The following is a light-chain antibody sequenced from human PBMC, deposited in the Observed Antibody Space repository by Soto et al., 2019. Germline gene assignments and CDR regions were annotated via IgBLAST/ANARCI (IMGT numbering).Light chain of an antibody. V-gene: IGKV3-20*01. CDR2: GAS. J-gene: IGKJ2*01. CDR3: HHYGYGADT. Sequence: ELVLTQSPGTLSLSPGERATLSCRASESVRNNSLAWYKQHPGQAPRLLIFGASSRATGIPDRFNGSGSGAGFSHTISRLEAEDSAVYFCHHYGYGADTFGQGTKLEI. CDR1: ESVRNNS.